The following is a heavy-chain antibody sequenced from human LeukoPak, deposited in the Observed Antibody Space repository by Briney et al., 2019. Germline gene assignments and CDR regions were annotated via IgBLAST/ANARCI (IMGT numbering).Heavy chain of an antibody. J-gene: IGHJ5*02. V-gene: IGHV3-23*01. CDR3: AKSEYCSSTSCYGPFDP. Sequence: PGGSLRLSCAASGFTFRSYGMTWVRQAPGKGLEWVSAISGSGGSTFYADSVKGRFTISRDNSKNTLYLQMNSLGAEDTAVYYCAKSEYCSSTSCYGPFDPWGQGTLVTVSS. CDR2: ISGSGGST. D-gene: IGHD2-2*01. CDR1: GFTFRSYG.